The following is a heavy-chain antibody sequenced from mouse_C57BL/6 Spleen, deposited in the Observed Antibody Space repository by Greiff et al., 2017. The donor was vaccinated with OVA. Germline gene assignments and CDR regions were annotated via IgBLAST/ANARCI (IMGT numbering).Heavy chain of an antibody. J-gene: IGHJ3*01. CDR2: INPNNGGT. Sequence: VQLQQSGPELVKPGASVKISCKASGYTFTDYYMNWVKQSHGKSLEWIGDINPNNGGTSYNQKFKGKATLTVDKSSSTAYMELRSLTSEDSAVYYCASKEVFAYWGQGTLVTVSA. CDR1: GYTFTDYY. V-gene: IGHV1-26*01. CDR3: ASKEVFAY.